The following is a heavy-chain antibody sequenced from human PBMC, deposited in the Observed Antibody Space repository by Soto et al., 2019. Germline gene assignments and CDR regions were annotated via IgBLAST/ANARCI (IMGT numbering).Heavy chain of an antibody. CDR2: ISAYNGNT. CDR1: GYTFTSYG. CDR3: ARVRNSYPHPGYFDL. Sequence: QVKLVQSGAEVKKPGASVKVSCKASGYTFTSYGISWVRQAPGQGLEWMGWISAYNGNTNYAQKLQGRVTMTTDTSTSTAYMELRSLRSDDTAVYYCARVRNSYPHPGYFDLWGRGTLVTVSS. J-gene: IGHJ2*01. V-gene: IGHV1-18*01.